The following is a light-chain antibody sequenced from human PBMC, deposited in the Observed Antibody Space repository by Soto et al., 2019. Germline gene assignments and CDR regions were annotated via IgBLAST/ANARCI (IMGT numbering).Light chain of an antibody. J-gene: IGLJ2*01. Sequence: QTVVTQEPSFSVSPGGTVTLTCGLSSGSVSTSYYPSWYQQTPGQAPRTLIYSTNTRSSGVPDRFSGSILGNKAALTITGAQADDDSDYSCVLFMVSYVVFGGSTQLNV. V-gene: IGLV8-61*01. CDR2: STN. CDR1: SGSVSTSYY. CDR3: VLFMVSYVV.